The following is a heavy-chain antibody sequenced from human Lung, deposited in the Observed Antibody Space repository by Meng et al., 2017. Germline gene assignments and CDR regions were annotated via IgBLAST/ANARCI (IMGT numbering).Heavy chain of an antibody. V-gene: IGHV1-3*04. CDR1: GYPFTQDA. CDR3: ARGDYGGWPDP. D-gene: IGHD4-17*01. J-gene: IGHJ5*02. Sequence: VQLVQPGAEVKKPGASVKVSCRTYGYPFTQDAVHWVRQAPGQRLEWMGWMYTNNGNTKSSQKFQGRVTMTRDTSASTAYMELSSLRSEDTAVYYCARGDYGGWPDPWGQGTLVTVSS. CDR2: MYTNNGNT.